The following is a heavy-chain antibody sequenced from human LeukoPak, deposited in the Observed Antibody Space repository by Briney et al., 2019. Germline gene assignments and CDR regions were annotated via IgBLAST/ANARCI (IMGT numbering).Heavy chain of an antibody. D-gene: IGHD6-19*01. J-gene: IGHJ4*02. Sequence: ASVKVSCKASGYTFTGYYMHWVRQAPGHGLEWMGWINPNSGGTNYAQKFQGRVTMTRDTSISTAYMELSRLRSDDTAVYYCARDGPVAGTNDYWGQGTLVTVSS. CDR2: INPNSGGT. CDR3: ARDGPVAGTNDY. CDR1: GYTFTGYY. V-gene: IGHV1-2*02.